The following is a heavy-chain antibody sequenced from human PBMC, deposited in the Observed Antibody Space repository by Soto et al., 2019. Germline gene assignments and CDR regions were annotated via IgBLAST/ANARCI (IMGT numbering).Heavy chain of an antibody. CDR1: GYSFTSYW. CDR2: IYPGDSDT. Sequence: GESLKISCKGSGYSFTSYWIGWVRQMAVKGLEWMGIIYPGDSDTRYSPSFQGQVTISADKSISTAYLQWSSLKASDTAMYYCARQGGYSYGTDLFDPWGQGTLVPVDS. J-gene: IGHJ5*02. CDR3: ARQGGYSYGTDLFDP. D-gene: IGHD5-18*01. V-gene: IGHV5-51*01.